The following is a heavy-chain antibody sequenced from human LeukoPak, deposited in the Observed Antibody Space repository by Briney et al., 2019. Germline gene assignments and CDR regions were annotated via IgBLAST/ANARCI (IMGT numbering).Heavy chain of an antibody. Sequence: GGSLRLSCAVSGFTFSSYWMNWVRKAPGQGMERVANINYDGSKKYYVDSVKGRFTISTDNAKNSLYLQMNSLRAEDTAVYYCARDLNIEVVPDVSNYDAFDIWGQGTMVSVSS. V-gene: IGHV3-7*01. CDR3: ARDLNIEVVPDVSNYDAFDI. CDR2: INYDGSKK. D-gene: IGHD2-2*01. J-gene: IGHJ3*02. CDR1: GFTFSSYW.